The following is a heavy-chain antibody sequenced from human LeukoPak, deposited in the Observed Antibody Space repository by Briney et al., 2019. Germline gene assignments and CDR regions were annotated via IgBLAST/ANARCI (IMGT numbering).Heavy chain of an antibody. CDR3: ARRGSGSYTGYFDY. CDR1: GGSISSYY. J-gene: IGHJ4*02. CDR2: IYYSGST. V-gene: IGHV4-59*08. D-gene: IGHD3-16*02. Sequence: SETLSLTCTVSGGSISSYYWSWIRQPPGKGLEWIGYIYYSGSTNYNPSLKSRVTISVDTSKNQFSLKLSSVTAADTAVYYCARRGSGSYTGYFDYWGQGTLVTVSS.